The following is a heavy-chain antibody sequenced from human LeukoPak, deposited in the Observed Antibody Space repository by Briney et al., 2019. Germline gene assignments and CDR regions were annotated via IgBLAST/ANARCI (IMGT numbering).Heavy chain of an antibody. J-gene: IGHJ4*02. CDR1: GYTLTELS. V-gene: IGHV1-69*13. CDR2: IIPIFGAA. D-gene: IGHD4-17*01. CDR3: ARGNGLLTVTTVSLDY. Sequence: SVKVSCKVSGYTLTELSMHWVRQAPGQGLEWMGGIIPIFGAANYAQKFQGRVTITADESTSTAYMELSSLRSEDTAVYYCARGNGLLTVTTVSLDYWGQGTLVTVSS.